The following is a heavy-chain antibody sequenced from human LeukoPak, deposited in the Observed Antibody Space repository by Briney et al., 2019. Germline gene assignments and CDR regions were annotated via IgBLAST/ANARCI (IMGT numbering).Heavy chain of an antibody. J-gene: IGHJ4*02. CDR2: IKSKTDGGTT. CDR3: TTQDIVATTIDY. CDR1: GSTFSNAW. D-gene: IGHD5-12*01. V-gene: IGHV3-15*07. Sequence: GSLRLSCAASGSTFSNAWMNWVRQAPGKGLEWVGRIKSKTDGGTTDYAAPVKGRFTISRDDSKNTLYLQMNSLKTEDTAVYYCTTQDIVATTIDYWGQGTLVTVSS.